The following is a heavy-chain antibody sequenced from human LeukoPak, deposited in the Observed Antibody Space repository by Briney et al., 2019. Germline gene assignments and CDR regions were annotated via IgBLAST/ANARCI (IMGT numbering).Heavy chain of an antibody. CDR2: INHSGST. J-gene: IGHJ4*02. Sequence: PSETLSLTCAVYCGSFSGYYWSWIRQPPGKGLEWIGEINHSGSTNYNPSLKSRVTISVDTSKNQFSLKLSSVSAAYTAVSYCSRGPSPSSGPFDYWGQGTLVTVSS. V-gene: IGHV4-34*01. D-gene: IGHD3-22*01. CDR1: CGSFSGYY. CDR3: SRGPSPSSGPFDY.